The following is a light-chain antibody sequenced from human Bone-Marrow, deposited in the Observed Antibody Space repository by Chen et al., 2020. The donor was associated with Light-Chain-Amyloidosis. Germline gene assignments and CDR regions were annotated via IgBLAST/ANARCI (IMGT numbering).Light chain of an antibody. CDR1: QSVARW. CDR3: QQYDTDSWA. CDR2: ESS. J-gene: IGKJ1*01. V-gene: IGKV1-5*03. Sequence: DIQMTQSPSTLSASVGDRVTITCRASQSVARWLAWFQQKPGKAPRLLIYESSNLETGVPLRFRGSGSGTEFTLTISGLQPDDFATYYCQQYDTDSWAFGPGTTVEV.